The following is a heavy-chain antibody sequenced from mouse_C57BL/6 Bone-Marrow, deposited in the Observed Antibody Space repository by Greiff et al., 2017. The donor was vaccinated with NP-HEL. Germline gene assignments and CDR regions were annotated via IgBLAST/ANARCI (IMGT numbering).Heavy chain of an antibody. CDR2: INPNNGGT. J-gene: IGHJ2*01. Sequence: VQLKESGPELVKPGASVKMSCKASGYTFTDYNMHWVKQSHGKSLEWIGYINPNNGGTSYNQKFKGKATLTVNKSSSTAYMELRSLTSEDSAVYYCARGSNPYYFDYWGQGTTLTVSS. CDR3: ARGSNPYYFDY. V-gene: IGHV1-22*01. D-gene: IGHD2-5*01. CDR1: GYTFTDYN.